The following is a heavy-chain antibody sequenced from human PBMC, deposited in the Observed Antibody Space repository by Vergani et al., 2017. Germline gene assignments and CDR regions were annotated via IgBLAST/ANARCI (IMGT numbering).Heavy chain of an antibody. V-gene: IGHV1-46*03. CDR3: ARGGVAGIDY. J-gene: IGHJ4*02. Sequence: QVQLVQSGAEVGKPGASVKISCKASGYTFTAYYIHWVRQAPEQGLEWVGVISPDGFSTFYAQKFQGRVTITRDTSTSTVYVEVTSLRSDDTAVYYCARGGVAGIDYWGQGTLVTVSS. CDR1: GYTFTAYY. CDR2: ISPDGFST. D-gene: IGHD6-19*01.